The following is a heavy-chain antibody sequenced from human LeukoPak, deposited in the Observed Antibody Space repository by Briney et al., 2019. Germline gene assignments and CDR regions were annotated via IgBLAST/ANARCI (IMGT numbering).Heavy chain of an antibody. Sequence: SVKVSCKASGGTFSNYTISWVRQAPGQGLEWMGRIIPILGIANYAQKFQGRVTITADKSTSTAYMELSSLRSEDTAVYYCARAQDSSGYDAFDICGQGTMVTVSS. D-gene: IGHD3-22*01. CDR1: GGTFSNYT. V-gene: IGHV1-69*02. CDR3: ARAQDSSGYDAFDI. CDR2: IIPILGIA. J-gene: IGHJ3*02.